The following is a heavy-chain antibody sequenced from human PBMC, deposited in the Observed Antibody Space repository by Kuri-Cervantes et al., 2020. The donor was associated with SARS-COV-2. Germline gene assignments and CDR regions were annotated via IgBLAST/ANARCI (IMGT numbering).Heavy chain of an antibody. CDR3: ARDSPRRAVTIRYYYYYYMDV. CDR2: IWYDGSNK. D-gene: IGHD4-17*01. CDR1: GFTFSSYG. Sequence: GESLKISCAASGFTFSSYGMHWVRQAPGKGLEWVAVIWYDGSNKYYADSVKGRFTISRDNSKNTLYLQMNSLRAEDTAVYYCARDSPRRAVTIRYYYYYYMDVWGKGTTVTVSS. V-gene: IGHV3-33*01. J-gene: IGHJ6*03.